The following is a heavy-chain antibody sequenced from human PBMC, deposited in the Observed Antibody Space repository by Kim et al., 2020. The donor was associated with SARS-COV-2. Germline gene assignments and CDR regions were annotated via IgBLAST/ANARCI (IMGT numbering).Heavy chain of an antibody. CDR2: ISSSCLSP. CDR3: ARGNYYEWVSLCEY. D-gene: IGHD3-22*01. CDR1: GLSFDSSA. Sequence: GGSLRLSCAASGLSFDSSAMNWVRQGPCQGLAWVAVISSSCLSPSSSSSVKGLFPISRDNSKSTLYLQMNRLRVEDTAVYYCARGNYYEWVSLCEY. J-gene: IGHJ1*01. V-gene: IGHV3-30*04.